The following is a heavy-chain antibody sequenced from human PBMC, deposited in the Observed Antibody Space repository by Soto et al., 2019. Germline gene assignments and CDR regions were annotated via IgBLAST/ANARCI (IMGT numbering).Heavy chain of an antibody. CDR1: GYTFTSYD. CDR2: MNPNSGNT. CDR3: ARGWGRSFGELLHLFDY. Sequence: ASVKVSCKASGYTFTSYDINWVRQATGQGLEWMGWMNPNSGNTGYAQKFQGRVTMTRNTSISTAYMELSSLRSEDTAVYYCARGWGRSFGELLHLFDYWGQGTLVTVSS. D-gene: IGHD3-10*01. J-gene: IGHJ4*02. V-gene: IGHV1-8*01.